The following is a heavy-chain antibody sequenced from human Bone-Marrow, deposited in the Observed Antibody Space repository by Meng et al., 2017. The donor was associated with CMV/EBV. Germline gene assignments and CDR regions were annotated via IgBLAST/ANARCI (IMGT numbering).Heavy chain of an antibody. CDR3: ARDLTVTATTLPRYGRRGGMDV. CDR1: GGPISSSSYY. CDR2: INHSGST. D-gene: IGHD3-16*02. Sequence: SETLSLTCTVPGGPISSSSYYWSWIRQPPGKGLEWIGEINHSGSTNYNPSLKSRVTISVNTSKNKFSLKLSSVTAADTAVYYCARDLTVTATTLPRYGRRGGMDVWGQGTTVTVSS. V-gene: IGHV4-39*07. J-gene: IGHJ6*02.